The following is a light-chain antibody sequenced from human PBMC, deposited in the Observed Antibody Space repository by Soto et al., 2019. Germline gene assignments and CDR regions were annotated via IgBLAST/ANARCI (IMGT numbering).Light chain of an antibody. CDR2: EVS. Sequence: QSALTQPASVSGSPGQSITISCTGSNTDIGRYNYVSWYRQHPDRAPQLVIYEVSYRPSGVSDRFSGSKSGDTASLTISGLQVEDEAIYYCASYTTTFSWLFGGGTKLTVL. J-gene: IGLJ3*02. CDR1: NTDIGRYNY. CDR3: ASYTTTFSWL. V-gene: IGLV2-14*01.